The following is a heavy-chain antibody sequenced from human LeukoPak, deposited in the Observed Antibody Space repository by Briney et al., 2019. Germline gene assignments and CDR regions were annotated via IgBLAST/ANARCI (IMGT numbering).Heavy chain of an antibody. CDR2: ISAYNGNT. J-gene: IGHJ4*02. CDR3: ARDYFDTSGPDGY. CDR1: GFSFTSYG. D-gene: IGHD3-22*01. Sequence: ASVKVSCEASGFSFTSYGVNWVRQAPGQGLEWMGWISAYNGNTHYAHKVQGRVTMTTDTATNTAYMELRSLRPDDTAVYYCARDYFDTSGPDGYWGQGTLVTVSS. V-gene: IGHV1-18*01.